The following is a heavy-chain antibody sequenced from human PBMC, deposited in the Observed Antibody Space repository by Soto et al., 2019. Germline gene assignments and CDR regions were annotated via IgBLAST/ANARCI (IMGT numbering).Heavy chain of an antibody. CDR1: GFTFSSFG. D-gene: IGHD2-2*01. Sequence: GGSLRLSCAASGFTFSSFGMHWVRQAPGKGLEWVAVIWYDGSDKSYADSVKGRFTISRDNSESTLYLQLNSLRAEDTAVYYCATATCSSINCPVDYWGQGTLVTVSS. CDR3: ATATCSSINCPVDY. CDR2: IWYDGSDK. J-gene: IGHJ4*02. V-gene: IGHV3-33*01.